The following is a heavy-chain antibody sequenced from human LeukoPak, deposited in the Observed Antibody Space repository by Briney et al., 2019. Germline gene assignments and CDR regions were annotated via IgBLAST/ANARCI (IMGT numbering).Heavy chain of an antibody. CDR2: ISGSGGST. V-gene: IGHV3-48*03. J-gene: IGHJ6*03. Sequence: GGSLRLSCAASGFTFSSYEMNWVRQAPGKGLEWVSAISGSGGSTYYADSVKGRFTISRDNAKNSLYLQMNSLRAEDTAVYYCARAYYYYMDVWGKGTTVTISS. CDR1: GFTFSSYE. CDR3: ARAYYYYMDV.